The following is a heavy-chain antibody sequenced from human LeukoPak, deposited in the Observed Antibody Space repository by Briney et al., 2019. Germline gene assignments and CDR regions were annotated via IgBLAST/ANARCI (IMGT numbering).Heavy chain of an antibody. Sequence: GASVKVSCKASGYTFTSYGISWVRQAPGQGLEWMGWISAYSGNTNYAQKLQGRVTMTTDTSTSTAYMELRSLRSDDTAVYYCARDTKLYYYDSSASYFDYWGQGTLVTVSS. D-gene: IGHD3-22*01. CDR1: GYTFTSYG. CDR3: ARDTKLYYYDSSASYFDY. CDR2: ISAYSGNT. V-gene: IGHV1-18*01. J-gene: IGHJ4*02.